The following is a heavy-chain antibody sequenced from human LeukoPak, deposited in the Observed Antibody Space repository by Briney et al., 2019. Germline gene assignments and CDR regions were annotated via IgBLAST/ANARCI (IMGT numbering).Heavy chain of an antibody. Sequence: GRSLRLSCAASGFTFSSYGMHWVRQAPGKGLEWVAVISYDGSNKYYADSVKGRFTISRDNSKNTLYLQMNSLRAEDTAVYYCAKAWWTMIVVGYFDYWGQGTLVTVSS. J-gene: IGHJ4*02. CDR3: AKAWWTMIVVGYFDY. V-gene: IGHV3-30*18. CDR2: ISYDGSNK. D-gene: IGHD3-22*01. CDR1: GFTFSSYG.